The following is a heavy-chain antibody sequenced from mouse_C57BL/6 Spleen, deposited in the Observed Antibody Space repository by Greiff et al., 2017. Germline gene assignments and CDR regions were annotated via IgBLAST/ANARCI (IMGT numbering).Heavy chain of an antibody. CDR1: GYTFTSYW. J-gene: IGHJ4*01. CDR3: ARKDGYCDYAMDY. V-gene: IGHV1-52*01. CDR2: IDPSDSET. D-gene: IGHD2-3*01. Sequence: QVQLQQPGAELVRPGSSVKLSCKASGYTFTSYWMHWVKQRPIQGLEWIGNIDPSDSETHYNQKFKDKATLTVDKSSSTAYMQLSSLTSEDSAVYYGARKDGYCDYAMDYWGQGTSVTVSS.